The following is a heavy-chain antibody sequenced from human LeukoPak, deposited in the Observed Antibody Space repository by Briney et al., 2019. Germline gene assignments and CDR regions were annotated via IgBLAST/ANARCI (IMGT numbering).Heavy chain of an antibody. CDR2: ISYDGSNK. D-gene: IGHD4-11*01. CDR1: GFTFSSYG. CDR3: AKDPLTAVTNFYFDY. Sequence: GGSLRLSCAASGFTFSSYGMHWVRQAPXXXXXXXXXISYDGSNKYYADSVKGRFTISRDNSKNTLYLQMNSLRAEDTAVYYCAKDPLTAVTNFYFDYWGQGTLVTVSS. V-gene: IGHV3-30*18. J-gene: IGHJ4*02.